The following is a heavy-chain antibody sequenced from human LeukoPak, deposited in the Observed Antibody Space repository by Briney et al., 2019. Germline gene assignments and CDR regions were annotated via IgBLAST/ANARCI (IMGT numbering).Heavy chain of an antibody. D-gene: IGHD3-10*01. CDR3: VRGFSGVVGDY. CDR2: IKPGGIT. Sequence: PSETLSLTCTVSGGSISSYYWSWIRQPPGKGLEWIGEIKPGGITNYNPSLKSRVTISLDTSKNQLSLKLISATAADTAVYYCVRGFSGVVGDYWGQGTLVTVSS. V-gene: IGHV4-34*01. J-gene: IGHJ4*02. CDR1: GGSISSYY.